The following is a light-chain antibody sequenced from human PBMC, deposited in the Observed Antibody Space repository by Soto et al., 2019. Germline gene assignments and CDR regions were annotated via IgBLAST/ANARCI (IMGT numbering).Light chain of an antibody. CDR3: QQYGSSPLT. J-gene: IGKJ4*01. CDR1: QSVSSSY. CDR2: GAS. Sequence: EIVLTQSPGTLSLSPGERATLSCRASQSVSSSYLAWYQQKPGQAPRLLIYGASIRATGIPDRFSGSGSGTDFTLTISRLEPEDFAVYYCQQYGSSPLTSGGGTKVEIK. V-gene: IGKV3-20*01.